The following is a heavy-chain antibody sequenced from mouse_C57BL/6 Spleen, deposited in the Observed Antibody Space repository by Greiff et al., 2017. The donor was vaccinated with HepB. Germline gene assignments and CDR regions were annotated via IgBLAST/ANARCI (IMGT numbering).Heavy chain of an antibody. Sequence: VKLQESGPGLVQPSQSLSITCTVSGFSFTSYGVHWVRQSPGKGLEWLGVIWRGGSTDYNAAFMSRLSINKDNSKGHVFFKMNRRQADDTAIYYCAANSNYGAMDYWGQGTSVTVSS. J-gene: IGHJ4*01. CDR3: AANSNYGAMDY. CDR2: IWRGGST. CDR1: GFSFTSYG. V-gene: IGHV2-5*01. D-gene: IGHD2-5*01.